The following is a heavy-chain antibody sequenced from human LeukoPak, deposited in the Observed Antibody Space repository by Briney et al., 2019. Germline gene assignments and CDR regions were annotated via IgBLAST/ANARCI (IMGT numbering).Heavy chain of an antibody. V-gene: IGHV4-59*01. Sequence: SETLSLTCTVSGGSISSYYWSWIRQSPGKGLEWIGYIYYSGSTNYNPSLKSRVTISVDTSKNQFSLKLSSVTAADTAVYYCARVFDYYYMDVWGKGTTVTVSS. D-gene: IGHD3-9*01. CDR1: GGSISSYY. J-gene: IGHJ6*03. CDR2: IYYSGST. CDR3: ARVFDYYYMDV.